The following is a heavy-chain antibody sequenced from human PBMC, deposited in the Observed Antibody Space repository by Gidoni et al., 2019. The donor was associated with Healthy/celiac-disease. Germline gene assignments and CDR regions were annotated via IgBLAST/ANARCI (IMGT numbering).Heavy chain of an antibody. CDR3: AKDSRGGTYGDYVARFDY. CDR2: ISYDGSNK. Sequence: QGQLVVSGGGVVQPGRSLRLSCAASGFPVRSYGMHWVRQAPGKGREWVAIISYDGSNKYYADSVKGRFTISRDNSKNTLYLQMNSLSAEDTAVYYCAKDSRGGTYGDYVARFDYWGQGTLVTVSS. V-gene: IGHV3-30*18. CDR1: GFPVRSYG. D-gene: IGHD4-17*01. J-gene: IGHJ4*02.